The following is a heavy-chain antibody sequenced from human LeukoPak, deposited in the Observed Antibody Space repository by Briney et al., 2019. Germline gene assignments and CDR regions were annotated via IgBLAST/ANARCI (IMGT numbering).Heavy chain of an antibody. D-gene: IGHD6-19*01. CDR3: AREYSSGHFDY. CDR2: IYYSGST. CDR1: SGSISSSSYY. Sequence: PSETLSLTCTVSSGSISSSSYYWGWIRQPPGKGLEWIGSIYYSGSTYYNPSLKSRVTISVDTSKNQFSLKLSSVTAADTAVYYCAREYSSGHFDYWGQGTLVTVSS. V-gene: IGHV4-39*01. J-gene: IGHJ4*02.